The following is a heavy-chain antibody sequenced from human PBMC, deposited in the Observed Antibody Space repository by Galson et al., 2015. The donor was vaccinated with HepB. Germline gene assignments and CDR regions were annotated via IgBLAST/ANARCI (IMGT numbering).Heavy chain of an antibody. D-gene: IGHD3-10*02. Sequence: SVKVSCKASGYTFTRNGISWVRQAPGQGLEWMGWISTNSGNTYYAQKFKDRLIMTTERSTSTAYMELRSLTSDDTAFYYCPRDVRYAFEMWGQGTMVTVS. CDR1: GYTFTRNG. CDR3: PRDVRYAFEM. CDR2: ISTNSGNT. J-gene: IGHJ3*02. V-gene: IGHV1-18*01.